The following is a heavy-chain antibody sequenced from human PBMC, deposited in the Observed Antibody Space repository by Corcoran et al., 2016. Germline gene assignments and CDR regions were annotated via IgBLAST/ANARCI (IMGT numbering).Heavy chain of an antibody. Sequence: QVQLQQWGAGLLKPSETLSLTGAVYGGSFSGYYWSWIRQPPGKGLEWIGEINHSGSTNYNPSLKSRVTISVDTSKNQFSLKLSSVTAADTAVYYCARASGNSSGYYGYFDYWGQGTLVTVSS. CDR3: ARASGNSSGYYGYFDY. D-gene: IGHD3-22*01. V-gene: IGHV4-34*01. J-gene: IGHJ4*02. CDR2: INHSGST. CDR1: GGSFSGYY.